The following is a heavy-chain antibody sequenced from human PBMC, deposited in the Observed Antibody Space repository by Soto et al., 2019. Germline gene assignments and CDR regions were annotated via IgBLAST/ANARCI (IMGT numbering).Heavy chain of an antibody. CDR1: GGTFSSYA. D-gene: IGHD2-21*02. V-gene: IGHV1-69*13. Sequence: AVKVSCKASGGTFSSYAISWVRQAPGQGLECMGGIIPIFGTANYAQKFQGRVTITADESTSTAYMELSSLRSEDTAVYYCARDKGGDLYYFDYSGQGTLVTGSS. CDR3: ARDKGGDLYYFDY. J-gene: IGHJ4*02. CDR2: IIPIFGTA.